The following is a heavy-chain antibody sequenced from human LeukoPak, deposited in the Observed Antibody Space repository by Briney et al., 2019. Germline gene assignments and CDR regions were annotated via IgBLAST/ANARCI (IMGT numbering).Heavy chain of an antibody. V-gene: IGHV1-2*02. CDR2: ISCKSGDT. J-gene: IGHJ5*02. CDR1: GFSFSDSF. D-gene: IGHD2/OR15-2a*01. CDR3: ARDYFDVAFDH. Sequence: ASVKVSCKASGFSFSDSFIHWVRQAPGQGLEWMGWISCKSGDTRYAEKFKGRVTMTSDTSITTAYMELSSLTPDDTAVYYCARDYFDVAFDHWAQGTLVTVSS.